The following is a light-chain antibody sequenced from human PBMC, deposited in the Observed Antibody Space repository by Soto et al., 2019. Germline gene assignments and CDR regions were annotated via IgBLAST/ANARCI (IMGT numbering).Light chain of an antibody. V-gene: IGKV3-20*01. Sequence: EIALTQSPGTLSLSPGARATLSCKASQSVTSRYLAWYQQKPGQAPRLLIYGASSRATGIPDRFSGSGSGTDFTLTISRLEPEDFAVYFCQQYNNSPEYTFGQGTKLEIK. J-gene: IGKJ2*01. CDR2: GAS. CDR3: QQYNNSPEYT. CDR1: QSVTSRY.